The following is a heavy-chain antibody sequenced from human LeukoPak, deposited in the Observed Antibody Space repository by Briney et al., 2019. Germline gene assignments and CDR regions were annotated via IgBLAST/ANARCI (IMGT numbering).Heavy chain of an antibody. CDR1: GFTFSSYS. Sequence: GGSLRLSCAASGFTFSSYSMHWVRQAPGKWLEWLSSISSSSSYIYYADSVKGRFTISRDNAKNSLYLQMNSLRAEDTAVYYCARDSSSSWYDAFDIWGQGTMVTVSS. D-gene: IGHD6-13*01. J-gene: IGHJ3*02. V-gene: IGHV3-21*01. CDR3: ARDSSSSWYDAFDI. CDR2: ISSSSSYI.